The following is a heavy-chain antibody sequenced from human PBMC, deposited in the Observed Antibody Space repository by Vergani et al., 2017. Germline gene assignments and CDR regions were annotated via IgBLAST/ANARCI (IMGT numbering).Heavy chain of an antibody. CDR2: INWNGGST. Sequence: EVQLVESGGGVVRPGGSLRLSCAASGFTFDDYGMSWVRQAPGKGLEWVSGINWNGGSTGYADSVKGRCTISRDNAKNSLYLQMNSLRAEDTALYYCAKGVRGVMGNDAFDIWGQGTMVTVSS. CDR1: GFTFDDYG. V-gene: IGHV3-20*04. CDR3: AKGVRGVMGNDAFDI. J-gene: IGHJ3*02. D-gene: IGHD3-10*01.